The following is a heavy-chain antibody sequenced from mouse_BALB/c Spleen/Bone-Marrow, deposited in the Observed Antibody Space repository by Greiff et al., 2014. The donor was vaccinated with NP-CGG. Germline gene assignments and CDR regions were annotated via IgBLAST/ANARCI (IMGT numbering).Heavy chain of an antibody. CDR1: GYSFTNYW. D-gene: IGHD2-1*01. Sequence: QVHVKQSGAELVRPGASVKLSCKASGYSFTNYWMNWMKQRPGQGLEWIGMIHPSDSVTRLNQKFKDKAKLTVDKSSSTAYMQLSSPTSEDSAVYYCAKVGNPFDYWGQGTTLTVSS. J-gene: IGHJ2*01. V-gene: IGHV1-74*01. CDR3: AKVGNPFDY. CDR2: IHPSDSVT.